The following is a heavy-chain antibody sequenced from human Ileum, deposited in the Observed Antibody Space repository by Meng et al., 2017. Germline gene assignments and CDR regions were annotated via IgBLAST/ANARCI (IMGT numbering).Heavy chain of an antibody. Sequence: GGSLRLSCAASGFTFSNAWMSWVRQAPGKGLEWVGRIKSKAAGGTPDYAAPVKGRFTISRDDSLNTLYLHMNSLKPEDTAVYYCITINSFWGWGQGTLITVSS. V-gene: IGHV3-15*01. CDR1: GFTFSNAW. J-gene: IGHJ4*02. D-gene: IGHD4-11*01. CDR3: ITINSFWG. CDR2: IKSKAAGGTP.